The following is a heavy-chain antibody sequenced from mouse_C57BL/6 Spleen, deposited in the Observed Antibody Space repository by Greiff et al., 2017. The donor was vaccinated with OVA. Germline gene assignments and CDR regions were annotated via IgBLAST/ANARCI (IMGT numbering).Heavy chain of an antibody. CDR1: GYTFTDYN. Sequence: EVKLQESGPELVKPGASVKIPCKASGYTFTDYNMDWVKQSHGKSLEWIGDINPNNGGTIYNQKFKGKATLTVDKSSSTAYMELRSLTSEDTAVYYCASSHYYGSSYFDYWGQGTTLTVSS. J-gene: IGHJ2*01. D-gene: IGHD1-1*01. CDR2: INPNNGGT. V-gene: IGHV1-18*01. CDR3: ASSHYYGSSYFDY.